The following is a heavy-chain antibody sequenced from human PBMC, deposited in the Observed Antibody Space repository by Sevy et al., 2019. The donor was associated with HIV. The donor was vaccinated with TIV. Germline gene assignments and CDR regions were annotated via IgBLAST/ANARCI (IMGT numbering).Heavy chain of an antibody. V-gene: IGHV3-23*01. CDR3: ASGDTTMITDLDY. CDR2: INNGGST. Sequence: GGSLRLSCGASGFTFSNYAMSWVRQAPGKGPEWVSGINNGGSTYYADSVKGGFTISRDNSKKMVFLQMNSLRAEDTDVYYCASGDTTMITDLDYWGQVTLVTGSS. CDR1: GFTFSNYA. D-gene: IGHD5-18*01. J-gene: IGHJ4*02.